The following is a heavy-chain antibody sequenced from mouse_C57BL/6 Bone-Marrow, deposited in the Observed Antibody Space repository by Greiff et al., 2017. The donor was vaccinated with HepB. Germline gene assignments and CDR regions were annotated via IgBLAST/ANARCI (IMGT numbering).Heavy chain of an antibody. D-gene: IGHD1-1*01. CDR2: IYPGSGNT. V-gene: IGHV1-76*01. CDR1: GYTFTDYY. J-gene: IGHJ1*03. Sequence: QVQLQQSGAELVRPGASVKLSCKASGYTFTDYYINWVKQRPGQGLEWIARIYPGSGNTYYNEKFKGKATLTAEKSSSTAYMQLSSLTSEDSAVYFCARHYYGSSYGWYFDVWGTGTTVTVSS. CDR3: ARHYYGSSYGWYFDV.